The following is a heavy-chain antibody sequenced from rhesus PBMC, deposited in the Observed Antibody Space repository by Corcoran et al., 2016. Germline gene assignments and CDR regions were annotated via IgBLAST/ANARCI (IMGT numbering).Heavy chain of an antibody. CDR3: ARSPPAQYYFDY. Sequence: QVQLQESGPGVVKPSETLSLTCAVSGFSISSGYDWSWIRQPPGKRLEWIGYIYGSSGSTNYNPSLKNRVTISKDTSKTQFSLRLSSVTAADTAVYYCARSPPAQYYFDYWGQGVLVTVSS. J-gene: IGHJ4*01. CDR2: IYGSSGST. CDR1: GFSISSGYD. V-gene: IGHV4-76*01.